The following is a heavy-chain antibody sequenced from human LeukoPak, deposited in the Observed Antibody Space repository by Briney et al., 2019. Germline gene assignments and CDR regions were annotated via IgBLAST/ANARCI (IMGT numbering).Heavy chain of an antibody. Sequence: PSETLSLTCAVHGGSFSGYYWNWIRQPPGKGLEWIGEINHGESTNYNPSIKNRVTVSVDTSKNQFSLKLSSVTATDTAVYYCARIRGDYSNKKYFDYWGQGTLVTVSS. CDR1: GGSFSGYY. V-gene: IGHV4-34*01. CDR2: INHGEST. J-gene: IGHJ4*02. D-gene: IGHD4-11*01. CDR3: ARIRGDYSNKKYFDY.